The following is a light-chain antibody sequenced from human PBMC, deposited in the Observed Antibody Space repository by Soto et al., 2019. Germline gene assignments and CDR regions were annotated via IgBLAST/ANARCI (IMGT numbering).Light chain of an antibody. CDR1: QGISSY. V-gene: IGKV1-9*01. CDR2: AAS. Sequence: DIQLTQSPSFLSASVGDRVTMTFRSSQGISSYLAWYQQKPGKAPKLLIYAASTLQSGVPSRFSGSGSGTEFTLTISSLQPEDFATYYCQQLNSYPPWTFGQGTKVDIK. CDR3: QQLNSYPPWT. J-gene: IGKJ1*01.